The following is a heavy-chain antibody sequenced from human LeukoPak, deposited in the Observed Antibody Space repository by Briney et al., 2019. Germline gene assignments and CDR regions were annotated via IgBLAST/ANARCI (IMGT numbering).Heavy chain of an antibody. CDR2: ISWRSSTI. Sequence: GGSLRLSCAASGFTFEDYSMHWVRQAPGKGLEWVSSISWRSSTIGYADSVKGRFAISRDDAKNSLYLQMDSLRPEDTALYYCAKASSVAARPDHYYYMDVWGKGTTVTVSS. J-gene: IGHJ6*03. CDR3: AKASSVAARPDHYYYMDV. V-gene: IGHV3-9*01. CDR1: GFTFEDYS. D-gene: IGHD6-6*01.